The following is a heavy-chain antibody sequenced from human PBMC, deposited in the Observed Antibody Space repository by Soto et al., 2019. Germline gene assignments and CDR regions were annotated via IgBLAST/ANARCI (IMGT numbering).Heavy chain of an antibody. CDR3: VRDLGASGSDYTDS. CDR2: ITPYYGDT. J-gene: IGHJ4*02. D-gene: IGHD3-10*01. V-gene: IGHV1-18*01. Sequence: GASVQVPCKASGYRFISCGINWVPPAPGQGLARMEWITPYYGDTKNAQNLQGRVTMSTDTSTSTASMEMRSLRLNDTAVYYCVRDLGASGSDYTDSWGPGTLVTVSS. CDR1: GYRFISCG.